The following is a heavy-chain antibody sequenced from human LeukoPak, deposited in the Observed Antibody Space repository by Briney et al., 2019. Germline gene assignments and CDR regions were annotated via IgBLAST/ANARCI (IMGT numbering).Heavy chain of an antibody. CDR1: GGPISSSSYY. V-gene: IGHV4-39*01. CDR2: IYYSGST. D-gene: IGHD2-8*02. J-gene: IGHJ5*02. CDR3: ARHELGVVGLLVDNWFDP. Sequence: TPSETLSLTCTVSGGPISSSSYYWGWIRQPPGKGLEWIGSIYYSGSTYYNPSLKSRVTISVDTSKNQFSLKLSSVTAADTAVYYCARHELGVVGLLVDNWFDPWGQGTLVTVSS.